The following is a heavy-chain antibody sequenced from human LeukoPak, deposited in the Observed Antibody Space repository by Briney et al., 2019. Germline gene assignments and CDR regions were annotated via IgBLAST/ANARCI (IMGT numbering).Heavy chain of an antibody. J-gene: IGHJ4*02. CDR2: ISASGSST. CDR3: AKDRLVTADYFDY. D-gene: IGHD2-21*02. V-gene: IGHV3-23*01. Sequence: GGSLRLSCAASGFTFNIYGMSWVRQAPGKGLEWVSAISASGSSTYYADSVKGRFTISRDNSKNTLYVQMKSLRAEDTAVYYCAKDRLVTADYFDYWGQGTLVTVSS. CDR1: GFTFNIYG.